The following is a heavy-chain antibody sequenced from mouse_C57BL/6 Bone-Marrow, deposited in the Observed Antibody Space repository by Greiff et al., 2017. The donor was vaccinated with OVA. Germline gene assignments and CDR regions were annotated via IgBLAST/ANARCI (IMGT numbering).Heavy chain of an antibody. CDR1: GYTFTSYG. V-gene: IGHV1-81*01. CDR2: IYPRSGNT. Sequence: QVQLQQSGAELVKPGASVKLSCKASGYTFTSYGISWVKQRTGQGLEWIGEIYPRSGNTYYNEKFKGKATLTADKSSSTAYMELRSLTSEDSAVYFCARGRYGSSSLDYWGQGTTLTVSS. J-gene: IGHJ2*01. CDR3: ARGRYGSSSLDY. D-gene: IGHD1-1*01.